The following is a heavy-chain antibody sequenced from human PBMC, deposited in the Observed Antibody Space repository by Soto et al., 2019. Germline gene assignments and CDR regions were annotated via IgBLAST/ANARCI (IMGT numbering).Heavy chain of an antibody. CDR3: VKPYTSGWHYVQH. J-gene: IGHJ1*01. CDR2: TYHSVST. Sequence: QLQLQESGPRLVKPSETLSLTCGVSGDSIRGSTSYWGWIRQPPGQGLQWIGSTYHSVSTYYNSSLTSRVTISVDTSKNQFSLKLRSVTAADTAVYYCVKPYTSGWHYVQHWGRGTLVTVSS. D-gene: IGHD6-19*01. CDR1: GDSIRGSTSY. V-gene: IGHV4-39*01.